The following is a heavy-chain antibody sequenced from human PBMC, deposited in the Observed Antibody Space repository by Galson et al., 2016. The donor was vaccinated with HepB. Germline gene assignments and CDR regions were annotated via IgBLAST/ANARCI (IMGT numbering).Heavy chain of an antibody. CDR1: GFSVSSTY. CDR3: ARVLRNYCSGGSCYNYYGMDV. V-gene: IGHV3-53*01. Sequence: SLRLSCAVSGFSVSSTYMSWVRQAPGKGLEWVSVVFAGGDTYSADSVKGRFTSSRDTSKNTLYLQMNSLRAEDTAVYYCARVLRNYCSGGSCYNYYGMDVWGQGTTVTVSS. D-gene: IGHD2-15*01. J-gene: IGHJ6*02. CDR2: VFAGGDT.